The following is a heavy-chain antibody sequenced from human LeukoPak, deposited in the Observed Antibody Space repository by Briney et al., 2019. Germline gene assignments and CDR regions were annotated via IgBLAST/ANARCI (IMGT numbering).Heavy chain of an antibody. CDR1: GFTFSTLW. D-gene: IGHD2-2*01. J-gene: IGHJ4*02. CDR3: ARDEPYCSSTSCPLRY. Sequence: PGGSLRLSCAASGFTFSTLWMGWFRQAPGKGLEWVANIKQDGSETYYVDSVKGRFTVSRDNAKNSLYLQMNSLRIEDTAVYYCARDEPYCSSTSCPLRYWGQGTLVTVSS. CDR2: IKQDGSET. V-gene: IGHV3-7*01.